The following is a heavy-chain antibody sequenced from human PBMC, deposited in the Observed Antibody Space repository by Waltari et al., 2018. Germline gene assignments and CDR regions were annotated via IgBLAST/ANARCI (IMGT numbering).Heavy chain of an antibody. CDR3: AKDLTWGMATIRGGSDAFDI. Sequence: EVQLVESGGGLVQPGRSLRLSCAASGFTFDDYALHWVRQAPGKGLGWVSGISWNSGSIGYVDSVKGRFTISRDNAKNSLYLQMNSLRAEDTALDYCAKDLTWGMATIRGGSDAFDIWGQGTMVTVSS. J-gene: IGHJ3*02. CDR2: ISWNSGSI. CDR1: GFTFDDYA. V-gene: IGHV3-9*01. D-gene: IGHD5-12*01.